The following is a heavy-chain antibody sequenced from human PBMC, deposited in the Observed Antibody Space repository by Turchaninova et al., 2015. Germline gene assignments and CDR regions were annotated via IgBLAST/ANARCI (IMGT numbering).Heavy chain of an antibody. CDR2: IYYSGRT. D-gene: IGHD2/OR15-2a*01. Sequence: GQLPESGPGLVKPSQTLFCPCFVVGRPVKLDVYYLILLRLPPGKGLEWIGNIYYSGRTYYNASLKSRVSMSVDTSRDQFSLKLRSVTAADTAMYYCARLSMRYLFDPWGQGTLVTVSS. J-gene: IGHJ5*02. V-gene: IGHV4-30-4*01. CDR1: GRPVKLDVYY. CDR3: ARLSMRYLFDP.